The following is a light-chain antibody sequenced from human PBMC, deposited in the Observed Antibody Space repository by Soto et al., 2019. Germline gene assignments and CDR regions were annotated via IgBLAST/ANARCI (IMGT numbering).Light chain of an antibody. CDR1: QNILSN. J-gene: IGKJ5*01. CDR2: GGS. Sequence: EIVMTQSPATLSVSPGERVTLSCRASQNILSNLAWYQQKPGQAPRLLIYGGSTRATGIPARFSGSGSGTEFTLTISSQQSEDFAVYYCQQYNNWPITFGQGTRLEIK. V-gene: IGKV3-15*01. CDR3: QQYNNWPIT.